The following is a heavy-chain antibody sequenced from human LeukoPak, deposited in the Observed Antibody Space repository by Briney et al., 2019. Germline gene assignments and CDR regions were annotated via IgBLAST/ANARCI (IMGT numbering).Heavy chain of an antibody. CDR1: GGSFSGYY. V-gene: IGHV4-59*01. CDR3: ATGGYYFDY. CDR2: IYYSGST. Sequence: SETLSLTCAVYGGSFSGYYWSWIRQPPGKGLEWIGYIYYSGSTNYNPSLKSRVTISVDTSKNQFSLKLSSVTAADTAVYYCATGGYYFDYWGQGTLVTVSS. D-gene: IGHD1-14*01. J-gene: IGHJ4*02.